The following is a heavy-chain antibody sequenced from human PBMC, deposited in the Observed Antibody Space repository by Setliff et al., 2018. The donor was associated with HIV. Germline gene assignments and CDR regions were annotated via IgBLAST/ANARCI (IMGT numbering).Heavy chain of an antibody. CDR1: GGSISSSGNY. D-gene: IGHD3-10*01. V-gene: IGHV4-31*03. CDR2: IYYTGST. J-gene: IGHJ6*02. CDR3: ARDLSPYGSGDPYYYYGMDV. Sequence: PSETLSLTCTVSGGSISSSGNYWTWIRQRPGKGLEWIGYIYYTGSTYYHPSLKSRVLISVDTSNNLFSLSPRSVTAADTAVYYCARDLSPYGSGDPYYYYGMDVWGQGTTVTVSS.